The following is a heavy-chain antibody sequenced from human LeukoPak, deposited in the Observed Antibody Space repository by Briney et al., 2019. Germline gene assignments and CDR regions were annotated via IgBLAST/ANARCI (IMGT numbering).Heavy chain of an antibody. CDR1: GGSISSSTYY. J-gene: IGHJ4*02. CDR2: VSYTGST. V-gene: IGHV4-39*01. Sequence: SETLSLTCTVSGGSISSSTYYWAWIRQAPGKGLEYIGSVSYTGSTFSNPSLRSRDTISVDTSKNQFSLRLSSVTAADMAVYYCTRTGYATGWRVYWGQGTLGTVSS. D-gene: IGHD5-12*01. CDR3: TRTGYATGWRVY.